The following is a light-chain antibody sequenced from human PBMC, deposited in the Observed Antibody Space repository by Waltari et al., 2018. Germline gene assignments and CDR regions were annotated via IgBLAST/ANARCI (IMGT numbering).Light chain of an antibody. CDR3: QKYVNLPAT. CDR1: QSVAKY. Sequence: EIVLTQSPDSLSLSPGGRAPLSCKASQSVAKYLAWYQQKPGQAPRLLIYHASIRATGIPDRFSGSGYGTDFSLTISRLEPEDFAVYFCQKYVNLPATFGQGTTVEV. V-gene: IGKV3-20*01. CDR2: HAS. J-gene: IGKJ1*01.